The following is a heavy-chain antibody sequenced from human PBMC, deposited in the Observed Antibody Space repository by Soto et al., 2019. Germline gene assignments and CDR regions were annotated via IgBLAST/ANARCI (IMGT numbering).Heavy chain of an antibody. J-gene: IGHJ3*02. CDR1: GGSISSGGYS. V-gene: IGHV4-30-2*01. CDR3: ARGVHSSGYPPPLFDI. Sequence: PSETLSLTCAVSGGSISSGGYSWSWIRQPPGKGLEWIGYIYHSGSTYYNPSLKSRVTISVDRSKNQFSLKLSSVTAADTAVYYCARGVHSSGYPPPLFDIWGQGTMVTVSS. CDR2: IYHSGST. D-gene: IGHD3-22*01.